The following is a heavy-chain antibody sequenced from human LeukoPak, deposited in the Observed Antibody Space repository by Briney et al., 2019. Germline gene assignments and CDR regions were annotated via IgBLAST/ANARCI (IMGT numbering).Heavy chain of an antibody. J-gene: IGHJ4*02. Sequence: SGGSLRLSCAASGFTFSSYYMSWVRQAPGKGLEWVSAISGSGGSTYYADSVKGRFTISRDNSKNTLYLQMNSLRAEDTAVYYCAREVRGGSHSSSAPYDYWGQGTLVTVSS. D-gene: IGHD6-6*01. CDR2: ISGSGGST. V-gene: IGHV3-23*01. CDR3: AREVRGGSHSSSAPYDY. CDR1: GFTFSSYY.